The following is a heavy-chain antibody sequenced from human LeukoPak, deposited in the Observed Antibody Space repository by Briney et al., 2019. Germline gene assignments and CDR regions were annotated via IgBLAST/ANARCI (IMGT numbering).Heavy chain of an antibody. V-gene: IGHV3-23*01. CDR3: AKAPTGVRGRVEY. CDR1: GFTFSTYP. CDR2: ISGSGNTK. J-gene: IGHJ4*02. Sequence: QPGGSLRLSRAASGFTFSTYPMNWVRQAPGKGLEWVSTISGSGNTKYYADSVKGRFTISRDNSKNTLYLQMNSLRAEDTAVYWCAKAPTGVRGRVEYWGQGTLVTVSS. D-gene: IGHD3-10*02.